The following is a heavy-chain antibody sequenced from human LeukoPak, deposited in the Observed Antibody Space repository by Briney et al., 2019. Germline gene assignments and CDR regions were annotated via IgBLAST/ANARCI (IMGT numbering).Heavy chain of an antibody. J-gene: IGHJ5*01. D-gene: IGHD4-11*01. Sequence: SETLSLTCTVYGYSISSGYYWGWIQQHPGKGLEWIESVYHSGSTYYNPSLKSRVTKSVDTSKNHFSLKLSSTTASDTAVYYCASGYSNYGVVWFDSWREGTQVTVCS. CDR3: ASGYSNYGVVWFDS. CDR1: GYSISSGYY. CDR2: VYHSGST. V-gene: IGHV4-38-2*02.